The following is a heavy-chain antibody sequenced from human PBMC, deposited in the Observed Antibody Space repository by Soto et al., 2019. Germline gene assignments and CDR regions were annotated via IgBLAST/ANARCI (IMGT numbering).Heavy chain of an antibody. CDR1: GGSISSTNYF. CDR3: ARWAVSGSQRFDY. J-gene: IGHJ4*02. CDR2: IYYSGNS. Sequence: QLQLQESGPGLVKPSETLSLTCTVSGGSISSTNYFWGWIRQPPGKGLEWIGNIYYSGNSYHNTSLKSRVTISVDTSKNQFSLKLNSVTAADTAVYYCARWAVSGSQRFDYWGQGTLVTVSS. V-gene: IGHV4-39*01. D-gene: IGHD6-19*01.